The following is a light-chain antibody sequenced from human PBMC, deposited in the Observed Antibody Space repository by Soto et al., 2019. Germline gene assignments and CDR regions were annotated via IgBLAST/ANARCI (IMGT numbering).Light chain of an antibody. CDR3: QQYSRSPRT. CDR2: GAS. V-gene: IGKV3-20*01. Sequence: EIVLTQSPGTLSLSPGEGATLSCRASQSVSSNYLAWYQQKPGQAPRLLIHGASSRATGIPDRFSGSGSGTDLTLTISRLEPEDFAVYYCQQYSRSPRTFGQGTKVEIK. J-gene: IGKJ1*01. CDR1: QSVSSNY.